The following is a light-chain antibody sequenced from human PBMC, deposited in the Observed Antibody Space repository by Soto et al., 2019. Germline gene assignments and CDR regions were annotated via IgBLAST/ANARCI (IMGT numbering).Light chain of an antibody. V-gene: IGKV3-20*01. CDR2: GAS. CDR3: QQFSSYPLT. Sequence: EIVLTQSPATLSSSPGERVTLSCSASHTVSSKLAWYQHKPGQAPRLLIYGASSRATGIPDRFSGGGSGTDFTLTISRLEPEDFAVYYCQQFSSYPLTFGGGTKVDI. J-gene: IGKJ4*01. CDR1: HTVSSK.